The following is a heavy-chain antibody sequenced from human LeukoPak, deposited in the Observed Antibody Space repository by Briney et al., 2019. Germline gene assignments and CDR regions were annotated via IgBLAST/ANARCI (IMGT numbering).Heavy chain of an antibody. CDR3: AREDEANHWFDP. Sequence: GASVKVSCKASGGTFSSYAISWVRQAPGQGLEWMGGIIPIFGTANYAQKFQGRVTITADESTSTAYMELSSLRSEDTAVYYCAREDEANHWFDPWGQGTLVTVSS. D-gene: IGHD2-8*01. CDR2: IIPIFGTA. V-gene: IGHV1-69*13. J-gene: IGHJ5*02. CDR1: GGTFSSYA.